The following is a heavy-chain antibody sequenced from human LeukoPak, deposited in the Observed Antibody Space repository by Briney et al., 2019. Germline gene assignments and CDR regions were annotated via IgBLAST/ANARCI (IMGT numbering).Heavy chain of an antibody. CDR1: GVSISSGRYY. Sequence: KPSQTLSLTCTVSGVSISSGRYYWSWIRQRPGEGLEWIGYIYYSGTYYNPSLKSRISISVDTSKNQFSLKLNSVTAADTAVYYCARHYGPWGQGTLVTVSS. CDR3: ARHYGP. V-gene: IGHV4-31*03. CDR2: IYYSGT. J-gene: IGHJ5*02. D-gene: IGHD3-16*01.